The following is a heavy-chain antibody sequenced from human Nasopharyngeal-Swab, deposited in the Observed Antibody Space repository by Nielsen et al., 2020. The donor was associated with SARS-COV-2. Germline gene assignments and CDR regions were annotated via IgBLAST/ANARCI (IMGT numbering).Heavy chain of an antibody. V-gene: IGHV5-51*01. CDR3: ARGVYGSTYYFDY. CDR2: IYPGDSDT. CDR1: GYRFTSYW. J-gene: IGHJ4*02. D-gene: IGHD5/OR15-5a*01. Sequence: GESLKISCKGSGYRFTSYWIGWARQMPGKGLAWMGIIYPGDSDTRYSPSFQGQVTISADKSISTAYLQWSSLKASDTAMYYCARGVYGSTYYFDYWGQGTLVTVSS.